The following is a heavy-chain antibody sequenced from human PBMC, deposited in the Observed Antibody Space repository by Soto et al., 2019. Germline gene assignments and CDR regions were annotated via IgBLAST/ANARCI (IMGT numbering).Heavy chain of an antibody. CDR3: ARGNDIVVVPAAIPFDP. J-gene: IGHJ5*02. CDR1: GGSISSGGYY. Sequence: QVQLQESGPGLVKPSQTLSLTCTVSGGSISSGGYYWSWIRQHPGKGLEWIGYIYYSGSTYYNPSLKSRVTISVDTSKNQFSLKLSSVTAADTAVYYCARGNDIVVVPAAIPFDPWGQGTLVTVSS. CDR2: IYYSGST. D-gene: IGHD2-2*01. V-gene: IGHV4-31*03.